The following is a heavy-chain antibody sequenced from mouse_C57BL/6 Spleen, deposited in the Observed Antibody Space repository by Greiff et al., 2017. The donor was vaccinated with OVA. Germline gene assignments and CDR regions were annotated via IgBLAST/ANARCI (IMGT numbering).Heavy chain of an antibody. CDR2: ISYDGSN. D-gene: IGHD2-3*01. J-gene: IGHJ4*01. V-gene: IGHV3-6*01. CDR1: GYSITSGYY. Sequence: VQLKESGPGLVKPSQSLSLTCSVTGYSITSGYYWNWIRQFPGNKLEWMGYISYDGSNNYNPSLKNRISITRDTSKNQFFLKLNSVTTEDTATYYCASHDGYYDYYAMDYWGQGTSVTVSS. CDR3: ASHDGYYDYYAMDY.